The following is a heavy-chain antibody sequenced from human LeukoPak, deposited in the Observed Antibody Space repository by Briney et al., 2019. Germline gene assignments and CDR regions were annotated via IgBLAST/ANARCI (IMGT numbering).Heavy chain of an antibody. CDR3: AKDLFPVEMATFFAFDI. V-gene: IGHV3-30*18. J-gene: IGHJ3*02. D-gene: IGHD5-24*01. CDR2: ISYDGSNK. CDR1: GFTVSSYG. Sequence: PGGSLRLSCAASGFTVSSYGMHWVRQAPGKGLEWEAVISYDGSNKYYADSVKGRFTISRDNSENTLYLQMNSLRAEDTAVYYCAKDLFPVEMATFFAFDIWAKGQWSPSLQ.